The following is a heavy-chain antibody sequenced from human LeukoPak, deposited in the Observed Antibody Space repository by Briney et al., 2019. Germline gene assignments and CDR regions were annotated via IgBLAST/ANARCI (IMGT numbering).Heavy chain of an antibody. D-gene: IGHD6-13*01. V-gene: IGHV4-59*08. CDR2: IYYSGST. CDR1: GGSISTYY. J-gene: IGHJ4*02. Sequence: SETLSLTCTVSGGSISTYYWSWIRQPPGKGLEGIGYIYYSGSTNYNPSLKSRVTISVDTSNNQFSLKVYSVTAADTAVYYCARHLSSWYDYYFAYWGQGTLVTVSS. CDR3: ARHLSSWYDYYFAY.